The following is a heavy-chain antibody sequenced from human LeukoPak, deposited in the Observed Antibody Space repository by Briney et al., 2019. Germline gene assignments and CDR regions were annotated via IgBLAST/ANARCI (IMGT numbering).Heavy chain of an antibody. CDR2: INPSRGTA. V-gene: IGHV1-46*01. CDR3: AREGEWELEVIGGY. Sequence: ASVTVSCKASGYSFTTYYMHWVRQAPGQGLKWMGIINPSRGTATYAQKFQGRVTITRDTSTTTVYMELSSLRSEDTAVYYCAREGEWELEVIGGYWGQGTLVTVSS. J-gene: IGHJ4*02. CDR1: GYSFTTYY. D-gene: IGHD1-26*01.